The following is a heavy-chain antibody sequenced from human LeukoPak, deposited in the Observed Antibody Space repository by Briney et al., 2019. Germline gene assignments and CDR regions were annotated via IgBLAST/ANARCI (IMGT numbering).Heavy chain of an antibody. D-gene: IGHD3-3*01. CDR3: ARRAIGDFWSGYSNWFDP. Sequence: ASVTVSCKASGYTFTSYDINWVRQATGQGLEWMGWMNPNSGNTGYAQKFQGRVTMTRNTSISTAYMELSSLRSEDTAVYYCARRAIGDFWSGYSNWFDPWGQGTLVTVSS. V-gene: IGHV1-8*01. J-gene: IGHJ5*02. CDR2: MNPNSGNT. CDR1: GYTFTSYD.